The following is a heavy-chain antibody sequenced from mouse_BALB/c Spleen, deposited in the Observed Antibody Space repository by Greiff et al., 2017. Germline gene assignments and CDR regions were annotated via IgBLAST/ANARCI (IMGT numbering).Heavy chain of an antibody. CDR3: ALIPHYYVYVAY. D-gene: IGHD1-2*01. J-gene: IGHJ3*01. Sequence: QVQLQQSGAELVRPGSSVKISCKASGYAFSSYWMNWVKQRPGQGLEWIGQIYPGDGDTNYNGKFKGKATLTADKSSSTAYMQLSSLTSEDSAVYFCALIPHYYVYVAYWAQGTLVTVSA. CDR1: GYAFSSYW. V-gene: IGHV1-80*01. CDR2: IYPGDGDT.